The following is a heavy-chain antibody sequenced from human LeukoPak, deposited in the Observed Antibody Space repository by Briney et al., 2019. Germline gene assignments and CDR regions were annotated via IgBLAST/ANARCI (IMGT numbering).Heavy chain of an antibody. Sequence: SGTLSLTCTVSGGSVSTNYWSWIRQPPGKGLEWIGNTYYTGDTSYDPSLKSRVTMSVDTSKNQVSLKLTSVTAADTAVYFCAAKPVVPASRGHYFDTWGQGILVTVSS. V-gene: IGHV4-59*02. CDR2: TYYTGDT. CDR3: AAKPVVPASRGHYFDT. CDR1: GGSVSTNY. D-gene: IGHD4-23*01. J-gene: IGHJ5*02.